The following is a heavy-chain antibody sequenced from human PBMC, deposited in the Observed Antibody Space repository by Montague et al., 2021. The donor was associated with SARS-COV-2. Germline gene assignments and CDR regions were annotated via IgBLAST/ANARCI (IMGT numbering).Heavy chain of an antibody. CDR1: GGSISSYY. D-gene: IGHD2-15*01. J-gene: IGHJ5*02. V-gene: IGHV4-59*08. Sequence: SETLSLTCTVSGGSISSYYWSWIRQPPGKGLEWIGYIYYSGSTNYNPSLKSRVTISVDTSKNQFSLKLSSVTAADTAVYFCARLDAVDCSGGSCYSSWFDPRGQGTLVTVSS. CDR3: ARLDAVDCSGGSCYSSWFDP. CDR2: IYYSGST.